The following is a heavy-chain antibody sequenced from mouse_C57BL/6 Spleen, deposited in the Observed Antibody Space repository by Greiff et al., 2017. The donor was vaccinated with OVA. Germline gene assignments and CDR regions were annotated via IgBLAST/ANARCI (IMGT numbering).Heavy chain of an antibody. Sequence: QVQLQQSGAELVKPGASVKLSCKASGYTFTSYWMHWVKQRPGQGLEWIGMIHPNSGSTNYNEKFKSKATLTVDKSSSTAFMQLSSLTSEDSAVYYCARGDYGSPFAYWGQGTLVTVSA. CDR2: IHPNSGST. CDR1: GYTFTSYW. CDR3: ARGDYGSPFAY. V-gene: IGHV1-64*01. D-gene: IGHD1-1*01. J-gene: IGHJ3*01.